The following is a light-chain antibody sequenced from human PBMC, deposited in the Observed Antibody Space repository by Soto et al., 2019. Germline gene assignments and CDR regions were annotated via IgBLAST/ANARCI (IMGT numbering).Light chain of an antibody. V-gene: IGKV1-39*01. Sequence: DIQMTQSPSSLSASVVDRVTITCRASQSISSYLNWYQQKPGKAPKLLIYTASSLQSGVPSMFSGSGSVTDINLTISSLQPEDFATYYCQQSYRMTTFGVWTKVEIK. J-gene: IGKJ4*01. CDR3: QQSYRMTT. CDR2: TAS. CDR1: QSISSY.